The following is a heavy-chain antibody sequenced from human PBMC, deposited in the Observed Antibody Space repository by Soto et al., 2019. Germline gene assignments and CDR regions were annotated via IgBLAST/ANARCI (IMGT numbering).Heavy chain of an antibody. Sequence: QVQLQESGPGLVKPSQTLSLTCTVSGGSISSGGYFWSWIRQPPGKGLEWIGFIYYSGSTYYNPSHKTRVTISVDTSKNQFSLKLSSVTAADTAVYYCAREGAAPYYYDGMDVWGQGTTVTASS. CDR3: AREGAAPYYYDGMDV. CDR1: GGSISSGGYF. V-gene: IGHV4-31*03. D-gene: IGHD6-6*01. J-gene: IGHJ6*02. CDR2: IYYSGST.